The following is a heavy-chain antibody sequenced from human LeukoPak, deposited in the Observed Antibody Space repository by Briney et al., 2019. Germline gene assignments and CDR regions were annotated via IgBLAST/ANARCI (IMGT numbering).Heavy chain of an antibody. CDR3: AKDQIQLWSFDY. CDR2: ISGDGVST. V-gene: IGHV3-43*02. CDR1: GFTFDDYA. D-gene: IGHD5-18*01. Sequence: GGSLRLSCAASGFTFDDYAMHWVRQAPGKGLEWVSLISGDGVSTYYADSVKGRFTISRDSSKNSLYLQMNSLRTEDTALYYCAKDQIQLWSFDYWGQGTLVTVSS. J-gene: IGHJ4*02.